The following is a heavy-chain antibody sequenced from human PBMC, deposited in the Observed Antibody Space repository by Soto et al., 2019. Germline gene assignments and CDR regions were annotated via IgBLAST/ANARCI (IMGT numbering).Heavy chain of an antibody. CDR1: GFTFRTYT. D-gene: IGHD5-18*01. V-gene: IGHV3-21*01. CDR3: AKDGGYSYGPEGFDP. Sequence: LRLSCISSGFTFRTYTMNWVRQAPGKGLEWVSGIRGFSPYTFYAESVKGRFTISRDNAKNSLDLQMDSLRAEDTAVYYCAKDGGYSYGPEGFDPWGQGTLVTVSS. CDR2: IRGFSPYT. J-gene: IGHJ5*02.